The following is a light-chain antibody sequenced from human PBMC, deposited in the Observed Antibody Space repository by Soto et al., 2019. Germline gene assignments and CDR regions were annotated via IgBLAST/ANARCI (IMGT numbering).Light chain of an antibody. CDR3: QQRSNWPPEVT. CDR2: DAS. J-gene: IGKJ3*01. Sequence: EIVLTQSPDTLSLSPGERATLSCRASQSVSSSLAWYQQKPGQAPRLLIYDASNRATGIPARFSGSGSGTDFTLTISSLEPEDFAVYSCQQRSNWPPEVTFGPGTKSGYQT. V-gene: IGKV3-11*01. CDR1: QSVSSS.